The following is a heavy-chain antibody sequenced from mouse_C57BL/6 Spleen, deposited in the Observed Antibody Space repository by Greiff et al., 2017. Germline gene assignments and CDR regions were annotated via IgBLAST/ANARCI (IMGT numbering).Heavy chain of an antibody. J-gene: IGHJ2*01. V-gene: IGHV3-6*01. CDR2: ISYDGSN. CDR1: GYSITSGYY. Sequence: EVKLMESGPGLVKPSQSLSLTCSVTGYSITSGYYWNWIRQFPGNKLEWMGYISYDGSNNYNPSLKNRISITRDTSKNQFFLKLNSVTTEDTATYYCARDIFYYDYDEDYFDYWGQGTTLTVSS. CDR3: ARDIFYYDYDEDYFDY. D-gene: IGHD2-4*01.